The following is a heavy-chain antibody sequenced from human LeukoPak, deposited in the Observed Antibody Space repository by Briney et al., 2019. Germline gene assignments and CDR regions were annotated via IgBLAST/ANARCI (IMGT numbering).Heavy chain of an antibody. D-gene: IGHD1-1*01. V-gene: IGHV4-34*01. CDR3: ARPLGQGNEYGMDV. Sequence: SETLSLTCAVYGGSFSGDYWSWIRQSPGKGLEWIGEINHSGSTNYNPSLKSRVTISVDTSKNQFSLKLTSVTAADTAVYYCARPLGQGNEYGMDVWGQGTTVTVSS. CDR2: INHSGST. CDR1: GGSFSGDY. J-gene: IGHJ6*02.